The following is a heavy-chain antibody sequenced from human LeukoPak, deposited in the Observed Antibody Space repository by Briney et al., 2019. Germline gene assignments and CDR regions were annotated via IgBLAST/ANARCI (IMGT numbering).Heavy chain of an antibody. CDR1: GFTFSSYG. D-gene: IGHD6-13*01. Sequence: GRSLRLSCAASGFTFSSYGMHWVRQAPGKGLEWVAVISYDGSNKYYADSVKGRFTISRDNSKNTLYLQMNSLRAEDTAVYYCAKDLLYSSSWYSPNYGMDVWGQGTTVTVSS. CDR2: ISYDGSNK. J-gene: IGHJ6*02. CDR3: AKDLLYSSSWYSPNYGMDV. V-gene: IGHV3-30*18.